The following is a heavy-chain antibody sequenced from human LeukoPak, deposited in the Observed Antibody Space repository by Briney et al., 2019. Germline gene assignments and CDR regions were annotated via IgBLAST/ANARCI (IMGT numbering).Heavy chain of an antibody. D-gene: IGHD3-22*01. CDR1: GFTVSSNY. CDR3: AKDDYYYDSSGYSGWFDP. V-gene: IGHV3-66*01. CDR2: IYSGGST. J-gene: IGHJ5*02. Sequence: GGSLRLSCAASGFTVSSNYMSWVRQAPGKGLEWVSVIYSGGSTYYADSVKGRFTISRDNSKNTLYLQMNSLRAEDTAVYYCAKDDYYYDSSGYSGWFDPWGQGTLVTVSS.